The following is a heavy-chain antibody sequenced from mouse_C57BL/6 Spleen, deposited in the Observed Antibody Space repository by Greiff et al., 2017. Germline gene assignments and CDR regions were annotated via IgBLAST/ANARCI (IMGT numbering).Heavy chain of an antibody. D-gene: IGHD2-3*01. V-gene: IGHV3-6*01. CDR2: ISYDGSN. Sequence: EVKLVESGPGLVKPSQSLSLTCSVTGYSITSGYYWNWIRQFPGNKLEWMGYISYDGSNNYNPSLKNRISITRDTSKNQFFLKLNSVTTEDTATYYCARDDGSHAMDYWGQGTSVTVSS. CDR3: ARDDGSHAMDY. J-gene: IGHJ4*01. CDR1: GYSITSGYY.